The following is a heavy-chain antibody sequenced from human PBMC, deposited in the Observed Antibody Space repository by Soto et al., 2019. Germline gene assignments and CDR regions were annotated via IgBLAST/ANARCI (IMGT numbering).Heavy chain of an antibody. Sequence: SETLSLTGTVSGGSITSGGYSWTWIRQSPGKGLEWIGYTYQSGSAYYNPSLKSRVTISVDRSKNQFSLNLTSVTAADTAVYYCARDYYGMDVWGQGTTVTVSS. J-gene: IGHJ6*02. CDR1: GGSITSGGYS. V-gene: IGHV4-30-2*06. CDR3: ARDYYGMDV. CDR2: TYQSGSA.